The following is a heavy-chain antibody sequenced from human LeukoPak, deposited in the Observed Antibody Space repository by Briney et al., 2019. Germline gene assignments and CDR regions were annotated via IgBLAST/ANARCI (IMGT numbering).Heavy chain of an antibody. J-gene: IGHJ4*02. D-gene: IGHD3-22*01. CDR2: ISAYNGNT. V-gene: IGHV1-18*01. Sequence: ASVKVSCKASGGTFISYAISWVRQAPGQGLEWMGWISAYNGNTNYAQKLQGRVTMTTDTSTSTAYMELRSLRSDDTAVYYCARAPRYYDSSGYYLPYYFDYWGQGTLVTVSS. CDR1: GGTFISYA. CDR3: ARAPRYYDSSGYYLPYYFDY.